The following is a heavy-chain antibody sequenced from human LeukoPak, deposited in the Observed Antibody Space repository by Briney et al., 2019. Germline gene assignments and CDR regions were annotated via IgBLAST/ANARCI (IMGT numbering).Heavy chain of an antibody. CDR1: GYSFTTYW. CDR2: IYPGDSDT. V-gene: IGHV5-51*01. Sequence: GESLKISCKGSGYSFTTYWIGWVRQMPGKGLEWMGIIYPGDSDTRYSPSFQGQVTISADKSISTAYLQWNSLKTSDTAMYYCARRFNNYDFWTRWGQGTLVTVSS. J-gene: IGHJ4*02. D-gene: IGHD3-3*01. CDR3: ARRFNNYDFWTR.